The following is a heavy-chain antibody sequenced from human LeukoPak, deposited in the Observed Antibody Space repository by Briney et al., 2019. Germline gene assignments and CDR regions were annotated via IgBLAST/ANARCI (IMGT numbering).Heavy chain of an antibody. CDR2: IWYDGSNK. CDR1: GFTFSSYG. D-gene: IGHD3-16*01. J-gene: IGHJ6*03. Sequence: GRSLRLSCAASGFTFSSYGMHWVRQAPGKGLEWVAVIWYDGSNKYYADSVKGRFTISRDNSKNTLYLQMNSLRAEDTAVYYCARARTSAYVRGYYYYYYYMDVWGKGTTVTVSS. CDR3: ARARTSAYVRGYYYYYYYMDV. V-gene: IGHV3-33*01.